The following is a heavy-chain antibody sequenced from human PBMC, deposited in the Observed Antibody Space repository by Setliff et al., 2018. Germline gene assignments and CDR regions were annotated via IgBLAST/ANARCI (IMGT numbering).Heavy chain of an antibody. V-gene: IGHV4-4*02. D-gene: IGHD6-6*01. CDR1: GVSINSLNW. CDR2: IYHDGPS. CDR3: ARLPARRRYYYYMDV. J-gene: IGHJ6*03. Sequence: SETLSLTCAVSGVSINSLNWWTWVRQSPGKGLEWIGYIYHDGPSVHYNPSLKSRVTMSVDKSKNQFSLNLTSVTAADTAVYYCARLPARRRYYYYMDVWGGGTTVTVSS.